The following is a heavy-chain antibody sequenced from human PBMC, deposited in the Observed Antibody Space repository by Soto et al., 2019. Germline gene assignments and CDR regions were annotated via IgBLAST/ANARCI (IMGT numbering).Heavy chain of an antibody. Sequence: GESLKISCKGSGCSFTSYWISWVRQMPGKGLEWMGRIDPSDSYTNYSPSFQGHVTISADKSISTAYLQWSSLKASDTAMYYCARLEFGELLQGPWGQGTLVTVSS. J-gene: IGHJ5*02. CDR3: ARLEFGELLQGP. CDR2: IDPSDSYT. V-gene: IGHV5-10-1*01. CDR1: GCSFTSYW. D-gene: IGHD3-10*01.